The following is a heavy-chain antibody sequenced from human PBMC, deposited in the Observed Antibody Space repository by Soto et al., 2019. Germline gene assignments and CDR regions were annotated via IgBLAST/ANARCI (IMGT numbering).Heavy chain of an antibody. V-gene: IGHV5-51*01. D-gene: IGHD3-22*01. Sequence: PGESLKISCKGSGYSFASYWIGWVRQMPGKGLEWMGIIYPGDSDTRYSPSFQGQVTISADKSISTAYLQWSSLKASDTAMYYCARGSSSYSIKPDAFDIWGQGTMVTVSS. CDR1: GYSFASYW. CDR3: ARGSSSYSIKPDAFDI. CDR2: IYPGDSDT. J-gene: IGHJ3*02.